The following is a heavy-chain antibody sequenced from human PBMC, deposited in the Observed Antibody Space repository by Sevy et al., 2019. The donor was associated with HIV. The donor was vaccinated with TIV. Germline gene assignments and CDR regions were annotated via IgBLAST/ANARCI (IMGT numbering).Heavy chain of an antibody. CDR1: GGSFSGYY. D-gene: IGHD3-3*01. V-gene: IGHV4-34*01. CDR2: INHSGST. CDR3: ARGEGDLMI. J-gene: IGHJ4*02. Sequence: SETLSLTCAVYGGSFSGYYWSWIRQPPGKGLEWIGEINHSGSTNYNPSLKSRVTISVDTSKNQFSLKLSSVTAADTAVYYCARGEGDLMIWGQGTLVTVSS.